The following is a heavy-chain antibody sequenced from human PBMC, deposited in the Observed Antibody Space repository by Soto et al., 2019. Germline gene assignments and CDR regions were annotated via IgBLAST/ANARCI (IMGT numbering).Heavy chain of an antibody. Sequence: QVQLVEFGGGVVQPGRSLRLSCAASGFIFSTYGMHWVRQAPGKGLEWLAVVWYDGSKQYYADSVKGRFTISKDDSKNMVYLQMNRLRAEDTAIYYCARAVRGVAIDYWGQGTLVTVSS. CDR1: GFIFSTYG. J-gene: IGHJ4*02. CDR2: VWYDGSKQ. V-gene: IGHV3-33*01. CDR3: ARAVRGVAIDY. D-gene: IGHD3-10*01.